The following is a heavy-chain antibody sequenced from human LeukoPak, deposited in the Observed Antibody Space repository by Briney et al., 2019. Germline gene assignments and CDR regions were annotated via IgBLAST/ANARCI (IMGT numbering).Heavy chain of an antibody. CDR3: ARASPGYSYGYGMNV. CDR2: IIPILGIA. CDR1: GGTFSSYA. V-gene: IGHV1-69*10. Sequence: GASVTVSCKASGGTFSSYAISWVRQAPGQGLEWMGGIIPILGIANYAQKFQGTVTLTADKSTSTAYMELSSLRSEDTAVYYCARASPGYSYGYGMNVWGQGTTVTVSS. D-gene: IGHD5-18*01. J-gene: IGHJ6*02.